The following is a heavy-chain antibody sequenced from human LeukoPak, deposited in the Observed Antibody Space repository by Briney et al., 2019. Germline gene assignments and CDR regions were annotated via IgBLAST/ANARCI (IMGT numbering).Heavy chain of an antibody. J-gene: IGHJ3*02. D-gene: IGHD3-16*02. CDR2: ISGSGGST. V-gene: IGHV3-23*01. Sequence: PGVSLRLSCAASGFTFSSYAMSWVRQAPGKGLEWVSAISGSGGSTYYADSVKGRFTISRDNSKNTLYLQMNSLRAEDTAVYYCAKIPYDYIWGSYRYRDDAFDIWGQGTMVTVSS. CDR3: AKIPYDYIWGSYRYRDDAFDI. CDR1: GFTFSSYA.